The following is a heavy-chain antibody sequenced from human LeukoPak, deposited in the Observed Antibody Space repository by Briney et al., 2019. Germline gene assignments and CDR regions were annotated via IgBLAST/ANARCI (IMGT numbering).Heavy chain of an antibody. V-gene: IGHV3-74*01. CDR2: ISGDGSIT. CDR1: GFAFSSYW. J-gene: IGHJ4*02. Sequence: GGSLRLSCATSGFAFSSYWMLWVRQAPGKGLVWVSRISGDGSITTYADSVKGRFTISRDNTKNILYLQMNSLRDEDTATYYCARSQFDYWGQGILATVSS. CDR3: ARSQFDY.